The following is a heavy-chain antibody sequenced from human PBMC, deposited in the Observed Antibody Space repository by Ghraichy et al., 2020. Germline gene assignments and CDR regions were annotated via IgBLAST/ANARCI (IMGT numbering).Heavy chain of an antibody. CDR3: ARDGFDRVVPAASKFDY. CDR1: GGSISSSSYY. Sequence: SETLSLTCTVSGGSISSSSYYWGWIRQPPGKGLEWIGSIYYSGSTYYNPSLKSRVTISVDTSKNQFSLKLSSVTAADTAVYYCARDGFDRVVPAASKFDYWGQGTLVTVSS. CDR2: IYYSGST. V-gene: IGHV4-39*07. D-gene: IGHD2-2*01. J-gene: IGHJ4*02.